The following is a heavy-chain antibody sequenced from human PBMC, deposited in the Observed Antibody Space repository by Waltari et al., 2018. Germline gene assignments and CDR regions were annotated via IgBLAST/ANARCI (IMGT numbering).Heavy chain of an antibody. CDR1: GFTFSSYA. CDR2: ISGSGGST. J-gene: IGHJ3*02. CDR3: AKEERSSSWSHDDAFDI. V-gene: IGHV3-23*01. Sequence: EVQLLESGGGLVQPGGSLRLSCAASGFTFSSYAMSWVRQAPGKGLEWVSAISGSGGSTYYADSVKGRFTISRDNSKNTLYLQMNSLRAEDTAVYYCAKEERSSSWSHDDAFDIWGQGTMVTVSS. D-gene: IGHD6-13*01.